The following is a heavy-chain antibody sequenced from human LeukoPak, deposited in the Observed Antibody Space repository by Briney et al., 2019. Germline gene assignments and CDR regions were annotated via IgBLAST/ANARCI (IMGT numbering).Heavy chain of an antibody. Sequence: SETLSLTCAVSGASISSGTYSWGWMRQPPGKGPEWIESFSYSGDGYYNSSLKSRVTISMGTSKNQFSLEVTSVTAADTAVYYCWAIVPTNKLDYWGQGTLVTVSS. J-gene: IGHJ4*02. D-gene: IGHD5-12*01. CDR1: GASISSGTYS. CDR3: WAIVPTNKLDY. V-gene: IGHV4-39*01. CDR2: FSYSGDG.